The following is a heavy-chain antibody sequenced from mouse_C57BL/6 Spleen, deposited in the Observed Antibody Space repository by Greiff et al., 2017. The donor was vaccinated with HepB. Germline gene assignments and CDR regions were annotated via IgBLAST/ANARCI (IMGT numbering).Heavy chain of an antibody. Sequence: QVQLQQPGAELVKPGASVKLSCKASGYTFTSYWMHWVKQRPGQGLEWIGMIHPNSGSTNYNEKFKSKATLTVDKSSSTAYMQLSSLASEDSAVYYCARLSYDYDGGFAYWGQGTLVTVSA. D-gene: IGHD2-4*01. J-gene: IGHJ3*01. CDR3: ARLSYDYDGGFAY. CDR2: IHPNSGST. V-gene: IGHV1-64*01. CDR1: GYTFTSYW.